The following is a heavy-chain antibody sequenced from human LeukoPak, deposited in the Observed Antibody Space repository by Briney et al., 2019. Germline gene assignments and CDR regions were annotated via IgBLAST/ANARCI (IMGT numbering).Heavy chain of an antibody. CDR2: INSDGSST. Sequence: GGSLRLSCAASGFTFSRYWMHWVRPAPGKGLVWVSRINSDGSSTSYADSVKGRFTVSRDNAKNTLYVQMNSLRVEDTAVYYCARVGAATADYWGQGTLVTVFS. D-gene: IGHD6-13*01. CDR3: ARVGAATADY. J-gene: IGHJ4*02. CDR1: GFTFSRYW. V-gene: IGHV3-74*01.